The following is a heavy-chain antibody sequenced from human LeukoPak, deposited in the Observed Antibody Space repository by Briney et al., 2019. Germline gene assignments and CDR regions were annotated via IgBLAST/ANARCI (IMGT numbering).Heavy chain of an antibody. J-gene: IGHJ6*03. V-gene: IGHV4-34*01. CDR2: INHSGST. CDR1: GGSFSGYY. Sequence: SETLSLTCAVYGGSFSGYYWSWIRQPPGKGLEWIGEINHSGSTNYNPFLKSRVTISVDTSKNQFSLKLSSVTAADTAVYYRASLCAAGTEYYYYYYMDVWGKGTTVTVSS. CDR3: ASLCAAGTEYYYYYYMDV. D-gene: IGHD6-13*01.